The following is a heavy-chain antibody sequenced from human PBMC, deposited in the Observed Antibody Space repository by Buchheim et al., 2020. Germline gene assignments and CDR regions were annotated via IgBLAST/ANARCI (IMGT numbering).Heavy chain of an antibody. CDR2: IYYSGST. CDR3: AREDLTACSSTSCYTGFDY. J-gene: IGHJ4*02. CDR1: GGSISSGGYY. V-gene: IGHV4-31*03. D-gene: IGHD2-2*02. Sequence: QVQLQESGPGLVKPSQTLSFTCTVSGGSISSGGYYWSWIRQHPGKGLEWIGYIYYSGSTHYNPSLKSRVTISVDTSKNQFSLKLSSVTAADTAVYYCAREDLTACSSTSCYTGFDYWGQGTL.